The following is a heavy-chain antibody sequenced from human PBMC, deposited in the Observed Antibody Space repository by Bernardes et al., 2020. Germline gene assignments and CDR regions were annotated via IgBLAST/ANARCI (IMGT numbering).Heavy chain of an antibody. D-gene: IGHD6-13*01. CDR3: ATLGAGGDFDY. V-gene: IGHV1-24*01. CDR1: GYTLTELS. CDR2: FDPEDGDT. Sequence: ASVKVSCKVSGYTLTELSIHWVRQTPGKGLEWMGGFDPEDGDTVYALPLQGRIIMTEDTSTDTASLEVSGLRSEDTALYFCATLGAGGDFDYWGQGTLVTVSS. J-gene: IGHJ4*02.